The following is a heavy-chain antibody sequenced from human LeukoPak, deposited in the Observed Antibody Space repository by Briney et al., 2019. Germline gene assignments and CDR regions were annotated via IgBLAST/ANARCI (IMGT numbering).Heavy chain of an antibody. D-gene: IGHD6-25*01. V-gene: IGHV4-39*01. CDR3: ARHPSSAWHADY. CDR1: GGSIGTSSYC. CDR2: ISYSGTT. J-gene: IGHJ4*01. Sequence: SEILSLTCTVSGGSIGTSSYCWGWIRQPPGKGLERIGSISYSGTTYYNPSLKSRVTISVDTSNNQFSLRLTSVTAADTAVYFCARHPSSAWHADYWGHGTLVTVSS.